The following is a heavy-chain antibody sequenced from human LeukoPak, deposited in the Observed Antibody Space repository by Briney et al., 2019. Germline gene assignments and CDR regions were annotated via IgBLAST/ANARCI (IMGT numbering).Heavy chain of an antibody. Sequence: GGSLRLSCAASGFTFSDYYMSWIRQAPGKGLEWVSYISSSGSTINYADSVKGRFTISRDNAKNSLYLQMNSLRAEDTAVYYCARDLPDILTGLPTDYWGQGTLVTVS. V-gene: IGHV3-11*01. J-gene: IGHJ4*02. CDR3: ARDLPDILTGLPTDY. D-gene: IGHD3-9*01. CDR1: GFTFSDYY. CDR2: ISSSGSTI.